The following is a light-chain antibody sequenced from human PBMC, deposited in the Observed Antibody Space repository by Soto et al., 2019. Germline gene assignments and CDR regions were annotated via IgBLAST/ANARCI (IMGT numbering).Light chain of an antibody. Sequence: EIVLTQSPGTLSLSPGERATLSCRASQNFGNTFLAWYQQKPGQAPRLLIYGASSRSTGIPDRFSGSGSETDFTLTISRLAREDFAVYYCQQYGSSPYTFGQGTKLEIK. CDR3: QQYGSSPYT. J-gene: IGKJ2*01. V-gene: IGKV3-20*01. CDR1: QNFGNTF. CDR2: GAS.